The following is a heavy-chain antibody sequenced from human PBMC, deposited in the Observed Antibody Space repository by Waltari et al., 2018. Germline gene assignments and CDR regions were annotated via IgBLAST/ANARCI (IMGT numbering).Heavy chain of an antibody. CDR2: INHSGST. V-gene: IGHV4-34*01. J-gene: IGHJ5*02. CDR1: GGSFSGYY. D-gene: IGHD3-16*02. Sequence: QVQLQQWGAGLLKPSETLSLTCAVYGGSFSGYYWSWIRQPPGKGLEWIGEINHSGSTNYNPSLKSRVTISVDTSKNQFSLKLSSVTAADTAVYYCARGRRRGRFGGVIDRLNWFDPWGQGTLVTVSS. CDR3: ARGRRRGRFGGVIDRLNWFDP.